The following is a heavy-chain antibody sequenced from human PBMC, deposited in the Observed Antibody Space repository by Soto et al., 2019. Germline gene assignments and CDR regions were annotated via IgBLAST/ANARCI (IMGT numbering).Heavy chain of an antibody. V-gene: IGHV4-39*01. CDR2: SYYSGRA. D-gene: IGHD6-13*01. J-gene: IGHJ4*02. CDR1: GGSISSSSYY. CDR3: ARIDMAAFDY. Sequence: SETLRLTCTVSGGSISSSSYYWGWIRQPPGKGLEWIGNSYYSGRAYYTTSLRSRVTISVDSSKNQFSLKLSSVTAADTAVYYCARIDMAAFDYWGQGTRVTVS.